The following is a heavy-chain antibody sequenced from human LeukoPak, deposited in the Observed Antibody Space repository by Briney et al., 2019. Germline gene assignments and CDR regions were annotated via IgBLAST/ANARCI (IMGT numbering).Heavy chain of an antibody. CDR1: GGTFSSYA. J-gene: IGHJ5*02. Sequence: GASVKVSCKASGGTFSSYAISWVRQAPGQGLEWMGWISAYNGNTNYAQKLQGRVTMTTDTSTSTAYMELRSLRSDDTAAYYCARGGCGGTCNLPNWFDPWGQGTLVTVSS. CDR2: ISAYNGNT. CDR3: ARGGCGGTCNLPNWFDP. V-gene: IGHV1-18*01. D-gene: IGHD2-21*01.